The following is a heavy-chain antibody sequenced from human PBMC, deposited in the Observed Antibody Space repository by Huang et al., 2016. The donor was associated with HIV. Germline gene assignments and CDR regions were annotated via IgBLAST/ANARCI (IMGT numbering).Heavy chain of an antibody. J-gene: IGHJ4*02. CDR3: ARYRLTGTFLDS. D-gene: IGHD3-9*01. CDR1: GYAFTTYS. V-gene: IGHV7-4-1*02. CDR2: INTKTGKP. Sequence: QVQLVQSGSELRKPGASVQVSCKASGYAFTTYSFIWVRQAPGQGLGWMGWINTKTGKPTYVQGFTGRFVFSLDTTVNTAYLQISSLKTDDTAKYFCARYRLTGTFLDSWGQGTQVTVSS.